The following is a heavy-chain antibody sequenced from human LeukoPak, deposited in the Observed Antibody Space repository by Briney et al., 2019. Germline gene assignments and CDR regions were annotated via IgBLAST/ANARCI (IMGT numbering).Heavy chain of an antibody. CDR1: GFTFSSYA. V-gene: IGHV3-23*01. Sequence: GGSLRLSCAASGFTFSSYAMSWVRQAPGKGLEWVSAISGSGGSTYYADSVKGRFTISGDNSKKTLYLQMNSLSTEDTAVYYCAKGKINHNGAFDIWGQGTMVAVSS. CDR3: AKGKINHNGAFDI. J-gene: IGHJ3*02. D-gene: IGHD2-8*01. CDR2: ISGSGGST.